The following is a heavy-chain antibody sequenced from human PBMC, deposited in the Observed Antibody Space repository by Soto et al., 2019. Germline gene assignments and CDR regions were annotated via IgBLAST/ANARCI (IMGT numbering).Heavy chain of an antibody. D-gene: IGHD2-2*01. V-gene: IGHV3-23*01. Sequence: GGSLRLSCAASGFTFNSYVMSWVRQAPGKGLEWVSTISGSGDSTYYTDSVKGRFTISRDNSKNTLYLQMNSLRAEDTAVYYCAKDNIVVVPAAFQSAFDIWGQGTMVTVSS. CDR3: AKDNIVVVPAAFQSAFDI. J-gene: IGHJ3*02. CDR2: ISGSGDST. CDR1: GFTFNSYV.